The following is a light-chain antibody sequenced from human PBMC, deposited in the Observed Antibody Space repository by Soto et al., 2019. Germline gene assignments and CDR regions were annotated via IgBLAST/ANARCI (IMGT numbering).Light chain of an antibody. Sequence: EIVLTQHPATLSLSPGERATLSCGASQSVSSSYLAWYQQKPGLAPRLLIYDASSRVNGTPERFSGSGSGTDFRITISLLEPQHLAGYYCQQDGSSPYNFGQGTKPEI. J-gene: IGKJ2*01. CDR3: QQDGSSPYN. CDR2: DAS. CDR1: QSVSSSY. V-gene: IGKV3D-20*01.